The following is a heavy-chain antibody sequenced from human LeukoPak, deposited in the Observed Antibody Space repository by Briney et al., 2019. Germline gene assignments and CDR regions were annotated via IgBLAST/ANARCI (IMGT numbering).Heavy chain of an antibody. J-gene: IGHJ4*02. CDR1: GGSFSGYY. CDR2: INHSGST. CDR3: ARGGPYYDSSGYYDFDY. V-gene: IGHV4-34*01. D-gene: IGHD3-22*01. Sequence: PSETLSLTCAVYGGSFSGYYWSWIRQPPGMGLEWIGEINHSGSTNYNPSLRSRVTISVDTSKNQFSLKLSSVTAADTAVYYCARGGPYYDSSGYYDFDYWGQGTLVTVSS.